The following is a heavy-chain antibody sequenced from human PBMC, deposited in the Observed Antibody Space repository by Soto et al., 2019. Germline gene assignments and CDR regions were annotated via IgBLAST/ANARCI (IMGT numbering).Heavy chain of an antibody. Sequence: SETLSLTCAVYGGSFSGYYWNWIRQPPGKGLEWIGEINHSGSTNYNPSLKSRVTISVDTSKNQFSLKLSSVTAADTAVYYCARGHYDILTGFSSYFGYWGQGTLVTVSS. CDR3: ARGHYDILTGFSSYFGY. D-gene: IGHD3-9*01. CDR2: INHSGST. CDR1: GGSFSGYY. J-gene: IGHJ4*02. V-gene: IGHV4-34*01.